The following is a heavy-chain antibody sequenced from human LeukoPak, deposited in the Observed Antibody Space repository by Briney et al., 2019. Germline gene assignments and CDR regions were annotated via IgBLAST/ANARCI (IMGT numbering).Heavy chain of an antibody. CDR2: ISSSSSYI. J-gene: IGHJ4*02. D-gene: IGHD6-13*01. Sequence: GGSLRLSCAASGFTFSSYSMNWVRQAPGKGLEWVSSISSSSSYIYYADSVKGRFTISRDNAKNSLYLQMNSLGAEDTAVYYCARGGVSQDYFDYWGQGTLVTVSS. CDR1: GFTFSSYS. V-gene: IGHV3-21*01. CDR3: ARGGVSQDYFDY.